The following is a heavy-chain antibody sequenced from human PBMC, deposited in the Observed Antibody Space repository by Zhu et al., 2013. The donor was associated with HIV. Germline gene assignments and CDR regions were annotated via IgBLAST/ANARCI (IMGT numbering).Heavy chain of an antibody. V-gene: IGHV1-18*01. J-gene: IGHJ4*02. Sequence: QVQLVQSGAEVKKPGSSVKVSCKASGGTFSSYTVSWVRQAPGQGLEWMGWISAYNGNTNYAQKLQGRVTMTTDTSTSTAYMELRSLRSDDTAVYYCARDSSGVVIIPPLDYWGQGTLVTVSS. D-gene: IGHD3-3*01. CDR3: ARDSSGVVIIPPLDY. CDR1: GGTFSSYT. CDR2: ISAYNGNT.